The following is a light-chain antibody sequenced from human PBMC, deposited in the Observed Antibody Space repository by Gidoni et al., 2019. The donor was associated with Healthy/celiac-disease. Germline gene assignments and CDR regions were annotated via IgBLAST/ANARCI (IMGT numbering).Light chain of an antibody. CDR2: DAS. J-gene: IGKJ4*01. CDR1: QSVSSY. CDR3: QQRSNWPPAIT. V-gene: IGKV3-11*01. Sequence: EIVLTPSPATLSLSPGERATLSCRASQSVSSYLAWYQQKPGQAPRLLIYDASNRATGIPARFSGSGSGTDFTLTISSLEPEDFAVYYCQQRSNWPPAITFXGXTKVEIK.